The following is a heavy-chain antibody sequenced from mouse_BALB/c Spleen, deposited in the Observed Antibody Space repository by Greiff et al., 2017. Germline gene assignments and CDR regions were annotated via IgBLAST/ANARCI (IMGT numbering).Heavy chain of an antibody. CDR1: GYTFTSYY. Sequence: QVQLKQPGAELVKPGASVKLSCKASGYTFTSYYMYWVKQRPGQGLEWIGGINPSNGGTNFNEKFKSKATLTVDKSSSTAYMQLSSLTSEDSAVYYCTRWAHRYDGAWFAYWGQGTLVTVSA. CDR2: INPSNGGT. D-gene: IGHD2-14*01. V-gene: IGHV1S81*02. CDR3: TRWAHRYDGAWFAY. J-gene: IGHJ3*01.